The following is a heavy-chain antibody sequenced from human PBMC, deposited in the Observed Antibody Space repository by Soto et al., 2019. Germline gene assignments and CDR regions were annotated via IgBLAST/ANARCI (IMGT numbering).Heavy chain of an antibody. CDR1: GFTFSSYG. CDR3: AKEGEGGSGWYFPMYNWFDP. CDR2: ISYDGSNK. J-gene: IGHJ5*02. Sequence: QVQLVESGGGVVQPGRSLRLSCAASGFTFSSYGMHWVRQAPGKGLEWGAVISYDGSNKYYADSVKGRFTISRDNSKNTVYLQMNSLRAEDTAVYYCAKEGEGGSGWYFPMYNWFDPWGQGILVTVSS. V-gene: IGHV3-30*18. D-gene: IGHD6-19*01.